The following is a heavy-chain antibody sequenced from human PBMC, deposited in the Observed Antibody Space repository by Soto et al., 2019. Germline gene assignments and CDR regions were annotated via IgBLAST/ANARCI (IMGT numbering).Heavy chain of an antibody. Sequence: APVKGYCKAAVYALTGYYMHLVRKENGQGLEWMGWINPNSGGTNYAQKSQGWVTMTRDTSISTAYMGLSRLRSDDTAVYYCAREYCGGDCYSDWFDPWGQGTLVTVSS. CDR1: VYALTGYY. D-gene: IGHD2-21*02. CDR2: INPNSGGT. J-gene: IGHJ5*02. CDR3: AREYCGGDCYSDWFDP. V-gene: IGHV1-2*04.